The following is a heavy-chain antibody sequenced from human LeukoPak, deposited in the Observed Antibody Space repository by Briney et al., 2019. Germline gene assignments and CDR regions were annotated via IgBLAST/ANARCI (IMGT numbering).Heavy chain of an antibody. Sequence: SETPSLTCTVSGGSISSGGYYWSWIRQHPGKGLEWIGYIYYSGSTYYNPSLKSRVTISVDTSKNQFSLKLSSVTAADTAVYYCARYYYDTSGAYYFDYWGQGTLVTVSS. J-gene: IGHJ4*02. CDR3: ARYYYDTSGAYYFDY. V-gene: IGHV4-31*03. D-gene: IGHD3-22*01. CDR1: GGSISSGGYY. CDR2: IYYSGST.